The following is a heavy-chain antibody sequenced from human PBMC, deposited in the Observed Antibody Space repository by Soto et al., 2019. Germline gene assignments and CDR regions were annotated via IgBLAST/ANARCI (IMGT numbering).Heavy chain of an antibody. CDR1: GGILRNNC. CDR3: TIVRVADSDIDN. D-gene: IGHD5-12*01. J-gene: IGHJ4*02. Sequence: WESXRLSCVVSGGILRNNCIHWFRQTPGKGLEWVAFMSYDGSDTFYADSVNGRFTISRYNSKNTLFLHMSNLRAEDTAMYYCTIVRVADSDIDNWGQGTLVTVYS. CDR2: MSYDGSDT. V-gene: IGHV3-30*02.